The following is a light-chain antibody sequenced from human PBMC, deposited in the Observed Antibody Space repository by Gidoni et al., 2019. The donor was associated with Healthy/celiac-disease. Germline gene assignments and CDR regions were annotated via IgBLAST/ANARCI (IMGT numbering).Light chain of an antibody. V-gene: IGLV3-19*01. Sequence: SSELPQDPAVSVALGQTVRITCQGDSLRSYYASWYQHKPGQAPVLVIYGKNNRPSGIPDRFSGSSSGNTASLTITGAQAEDEADYYCNSRDSSGNHLVFGGGTKLTVL. CDR2: GKN. CDR3: NSRDSSGNHLV. J-gene: IGLJ2*01. CDR1: SLRSYY.